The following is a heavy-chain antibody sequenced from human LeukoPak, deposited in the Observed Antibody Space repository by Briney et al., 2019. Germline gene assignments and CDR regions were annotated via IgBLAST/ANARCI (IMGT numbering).Heavy chain of an antibody. CDR3: ARDTDEPSSGCDKNFDY. CDR2: IKQDGSEK. V-gene: IGHV3-7*01. Sequence: GGSLRLSCAASGFTFSSYWMSWVRQAPGKGLEWVANIKQDGSEKYYVDSVKGRFTISRDNAKNSLYLQMNSLRAEDTAVYYCARDTDEPSSGCDKNFDYWGQGTLVTVSS. D-gene: IGHD6-19*01. J-gene: IGHJ4*02. CDR1: GFTFSSYW.